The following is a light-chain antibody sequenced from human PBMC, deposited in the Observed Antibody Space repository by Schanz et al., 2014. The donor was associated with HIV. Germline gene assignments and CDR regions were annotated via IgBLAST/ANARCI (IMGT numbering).Light chain of an antibody. V-gene: IGLV2-14*03. CDR3: SSYTSKNTPI. Sequence: QSVLTQPASVSGSPGQSITISCTGTSSDVGGYNYVSWYQHHPGKAPKLMIYDVSNRPSGVSNRFSGSKSGNTASLTISGLQAEDEADYYCSSYTSKNTPIFGGGTKLTVL. CDR1: SSDVGGYNY. CDR2: DVS. J-gene: IGLJ2*01.